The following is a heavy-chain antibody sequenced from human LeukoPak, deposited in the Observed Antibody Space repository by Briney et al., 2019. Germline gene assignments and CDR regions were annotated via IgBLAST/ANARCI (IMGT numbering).Heavy chain of an antibody. CDR3: ARGQHDGGDDY. J-gene: IGHJ4*02. CDR1: GGSFSGYY. Sequence: SETLSLTCAVYGGSFSGYYWSWIRQPPGKGLEWIGEINHSGSTNNNPSLKSRVTISVDTSKNQFSLKLSSVTAADTAVYYCARGQHDGGDDYWGQGTLVTVSS. D-gene: IGHD3-16*01. V-gene: IGHV4-34*01. CDR2: INHSGST.